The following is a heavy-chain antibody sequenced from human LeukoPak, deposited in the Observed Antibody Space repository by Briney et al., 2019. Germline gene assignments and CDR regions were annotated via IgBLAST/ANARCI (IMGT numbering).Heavy chain of an antibody. V-gene: IGHV3-21*01. CDR2: INRSGSHT. Sequence: GGSLRLSCAASGFTLSSYSMNWVRQAPGKGLEWVSSINRSGSHTFYADSVKGRFTISRDNAKNSLHLQMNSLRVEDTAVYYCARERNNWNYEGFDYWGQGTLVTVSS. D-gene: IGHD1-7*01. J-gene: IGHJ4*02. CDR1: GFTLSSYS. CDR3: ARERNNWNYEGFDY.